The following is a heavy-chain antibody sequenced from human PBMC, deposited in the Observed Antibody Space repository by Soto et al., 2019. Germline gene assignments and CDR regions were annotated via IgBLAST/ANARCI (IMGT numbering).Heavy chain of an antibody. Sequence: QVQLVESGGGLVKPGGSLRLSCAASGFAFNNAWMTWVRQAPGKVLEWLSYISGSGATIYYADSVKGRFTISRDNAKNSLYLQINSLRADDTAVYYWARGERAQTPDNWGQGTLVTVSS. D-gene: IGHD1-26*01. CDR3: ARGERAQTPDN. V-gene: IGHV3-11*01. J-gene: IGHJ4*02. CDR1: GFAFNNAW. CDR2: ISGSGATI.